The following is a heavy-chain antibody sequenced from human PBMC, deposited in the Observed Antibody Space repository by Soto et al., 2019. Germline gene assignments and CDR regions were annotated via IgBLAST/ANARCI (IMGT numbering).Heavy chain of an antibody. D-gene: IGHD3-10*01. CDR1: GYTFTSYG. J-gene: IGHJ5*02. CDR2: ISAYNGNT. CDR3: AREKRPYGSGSYSGWFDP. V-gene: IGHV1-18*01. Sequence: ASVKVSCKASGYTFTSYGISWVRQAPGQGLEWMGWISAYNGNTNYAQKLQGRVTMTTDTSTSTAYMELRSLRSDDTAVYYCAREKRPYGSGSYSGWFDPWGQGTLVTVSS.